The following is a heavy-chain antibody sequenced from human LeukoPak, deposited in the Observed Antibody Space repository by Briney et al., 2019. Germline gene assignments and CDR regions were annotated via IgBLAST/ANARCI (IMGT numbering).Heavy chain of an antibody. Sequence: SVKVACKASKGTFSSYAISWVRQAPGQGLEWMGRIIPILGIANYAQKFQGRVTITADKSTSKAYMELSSLRSEDTAVYYCARAAYGSGSYGYCDYWGQGTLVTVSS. CDR3: ARAAYGSGSYGYCDY. V-gene: IGHV1-69*04. CDR1: KGTFSSYA. D-gene: IGHD3-10*01. J-gene: IGHJ4*02. CDR2: IIPILGIA.